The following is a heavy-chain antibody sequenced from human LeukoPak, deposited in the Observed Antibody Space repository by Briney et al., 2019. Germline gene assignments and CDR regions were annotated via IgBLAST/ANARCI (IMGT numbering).Heavy chain of an antibody. CDR3: GGSLAVVSIYYYMDV. J-gene: IGHJ6*03. V-gene: IGHV3-21*01. CDR1: GFTFSSYS. CDR2: ISSSSSYI. Sequence: GGSLRLSCAASGFTFSSYSMNWVRQAPGKGLEWVSSISSSSSYIYYADSVKGRFTISRDNAKNSLYLQMNSLRAEDTAVYYCGGSLAVVSIYYYMDVWGKGTTVTVSS. D-gene: IGHD1-26*01.